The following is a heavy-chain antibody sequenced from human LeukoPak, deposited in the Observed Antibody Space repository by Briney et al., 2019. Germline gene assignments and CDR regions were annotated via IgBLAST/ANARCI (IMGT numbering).Heavy chain of an antibody. Sequence: GGSLTLSYAASGFTFSDFAMMWLRPAPGKGLEGVSDIGSGGNKHYSESEKGRFAISRAHSKSTLFLQMRRLRAEVTALYYCAEDLHYYVAMDVWGQGTTVTVSS. J-gene: IGHJ6*02. CDR1: GFTFSDFA. CDR2: IGSGGNK. V-gene: IGHV3-23*01. D-gene: IGHD3-10*02. CDR3: AEDLHYYVAMDV.